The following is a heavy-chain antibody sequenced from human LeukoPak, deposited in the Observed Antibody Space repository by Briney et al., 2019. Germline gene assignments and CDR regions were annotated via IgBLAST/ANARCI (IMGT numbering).Heavy chain of an antibody. D-gene: IGHD3-10*01. CDR2: IYYSGST. CDR1: GGSISSYY. J-gene: IGHJ4*02. Sequence: PSETLSLTCTVSGGSISSYYWSWIRQPPGKGLEWIGYIYYSGSTNYNPSLKSRVTISVDTSKNQFSLKLSSVTAADTAVYYCARSLLYYYGSGSRAGYFDYWGQGTPVTVSS. CDR3: ARSLLYYYGSGSRAGYFDY. V-gene: IGHV4-59*01.